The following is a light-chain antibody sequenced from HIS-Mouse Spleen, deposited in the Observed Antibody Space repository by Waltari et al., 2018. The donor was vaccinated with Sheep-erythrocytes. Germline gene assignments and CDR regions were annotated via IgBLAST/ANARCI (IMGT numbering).Light chain of an antibody. Sequence: QSALTQPPSASGSPGQSVTISCTGTSSDVGDYNYVSWYQQHPGKAPKLMIYDVSKRPSGVPDRFSGSKSGNTASLTISGLQAEDEADYYCCSYAGSYNHVFATGTKVTVL. CDR3: CSYAGSYNHV. J-gene: IGLJ1*01. CDR2: DVS. CDR1: SSDVGDYNY. V-gene: IGLV2-11*01.